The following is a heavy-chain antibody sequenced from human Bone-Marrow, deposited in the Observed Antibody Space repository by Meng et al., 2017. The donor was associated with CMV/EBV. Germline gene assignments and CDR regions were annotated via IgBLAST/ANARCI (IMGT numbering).Heavy chain of an antibody. CDR2: IYYSGST. Sequence: SETLSLTCTVSGGSISSYYWSWIRQPPGKGLEWIGYIYYSGSTNYNPSLKSRVTISVDTSKNQLSLKLSSVTAADTAVYYCARGDFWSGYPFDYWGQGTRVTGSS. CDR3: ARGDFWSGYPFDY. D-gene: IGHD3-3*01. J-gene: IGHJ4*02. V-gene: IGHV4-59*01. CDR1: GGSISSYY.